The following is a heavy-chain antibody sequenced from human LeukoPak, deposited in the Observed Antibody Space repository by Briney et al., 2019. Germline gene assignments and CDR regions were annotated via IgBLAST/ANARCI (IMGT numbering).Heavy chain of an antibody. D-gene: IGHD2-2*01. Sequence: SETLSLTCTVSGGSISSYYWTWIRQPPGKGLVWIGYIYHTGSINYNPSLKSRITISVDTSKNQFSLKLSSVTAADTAVYYCARESRQLSYFDYWGQGTLVTVSS. CDR2: IYHTGSI. CDR1: GGSISSYY. CDR3: ARESRQLSYFDY. J-gene: IGHJ4*02. V-gene: IGHV4-59*01.